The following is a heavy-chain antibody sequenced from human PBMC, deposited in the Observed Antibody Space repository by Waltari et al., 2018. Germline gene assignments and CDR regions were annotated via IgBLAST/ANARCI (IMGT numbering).Heavy chain of an antibody. V-gene: IGHV4-59*11. CDR1: GGSISSHY. CDR3: ARAAAGMGAFDI. J-gene: IGHJ3*02. Sequence: QVQLQESGPGLVKPSETLSLTCTVSGGSISSHYRSWIRQPPGKGLEWIGYIYYSGSTNYNPSLKSRVTISVDTSKNQFSLKLSSVTAADTAVYYCARAAAGMGAFDIWGQGTMVTVSS. CDR2: IYYSGST. D-gene: IGHD6-13*01.